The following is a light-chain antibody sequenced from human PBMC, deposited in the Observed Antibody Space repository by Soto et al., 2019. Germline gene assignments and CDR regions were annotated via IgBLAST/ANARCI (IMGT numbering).Light chain of an antibody. CDR3: QHFNTYPFT. Sequence: AIQLTQSPSSLSASVGDRVTITCRASQGISSALAWYQQKPGKTPKLLIYDASSLETGVPSRFSGSGSGTDFTLSISSLQPEDFATYYCQHFNTYPFTFGPGTKVDI. CDR2: DAS. J-gene: IGKJ3*01. CDR1: QGISSA. V-gene: IGKV1-13*02.